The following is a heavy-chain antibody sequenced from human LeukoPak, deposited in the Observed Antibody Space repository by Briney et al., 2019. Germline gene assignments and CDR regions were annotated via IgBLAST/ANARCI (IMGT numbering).Heavy chain of an antibody. D-gene: IGHD3-10*01. CDR1: GFTFSSYA. V-gene: IGHV3-23*01. CDR3: AKGFYGSRYWYFDR. Sequence: GGSLRLSCAASGFTFSSYAMSWVRQAPGKGLEWVSAISGSGGSTYDADSVKGRFTISRDNSRNTLYLQMKSLRAEDTAVYYCAKGFYGSRYWYFDRWGRGTPVTVSS. J-gene: IGHJ2*01. CDR2: ISGSGGST.